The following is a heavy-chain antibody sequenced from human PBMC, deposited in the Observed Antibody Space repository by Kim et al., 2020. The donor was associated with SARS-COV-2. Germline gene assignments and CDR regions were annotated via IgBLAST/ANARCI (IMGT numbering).Heavy chain of an antibody. Sequence: SETLSLTCTVSGDSVNSGSNYWTWIRQPPGQGLEWIVYIYDTGKINYNPSLRSRVTTTLDTSKNQFSLNLSAVTPADTAVYYCARLPDRSGWPFDNWGQGLLVTVSP. CDR1: GDSVNSGSNY. CDR3: ARLPDRSGWPFDN. V-gene: IGHV4-61*01. J-gene: IGHJ4*02. D-gene: IGHD6-19*01. CDR2: IYDTGKI.